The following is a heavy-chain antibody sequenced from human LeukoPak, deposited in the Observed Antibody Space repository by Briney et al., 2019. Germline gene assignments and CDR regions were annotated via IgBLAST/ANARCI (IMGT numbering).Heavy chain of an antibody. J-gene: IGHJ3*02. D-gene: IGHD2-2*01. CDR3: ARDAPPGYCSSTSCYDGNAFDI. CDR2: IIPIFGTA. Sequence: SVKVSCKASGGTFSSYAISWVRQAPGQGLEWMGGIIPIFGTANYAQKFQGRVTITADESTSTAYMELSSLRSEDTAVYYCARDAPPGYCSSTSCYDGNAFDIWGQGTMVTVSS. CDR1: GGTFSSYA. V-gene: IGHV1-69*13.